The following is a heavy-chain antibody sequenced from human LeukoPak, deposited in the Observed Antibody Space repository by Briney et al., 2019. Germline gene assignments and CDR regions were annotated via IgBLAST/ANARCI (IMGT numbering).Heavy chain of an antibody. CDR2: VYHTGTT. D-gene: IGHD5-18*01. J-gene: IGHJ4*02. V-gene: IGHV4-59*07. CDR1: GGSFEHYF. Sequence: SDTLSLTCTVSGGSFEHYFWSWIRQPPGKGLEFLGYVYHTGTTDYSPSLKSLVTISADTDRNQFSLNLRSVTAADTAVYLCASYRRSHGAEYWGQGTLVTVSS. CDR3: ASYRRSHGAEY.